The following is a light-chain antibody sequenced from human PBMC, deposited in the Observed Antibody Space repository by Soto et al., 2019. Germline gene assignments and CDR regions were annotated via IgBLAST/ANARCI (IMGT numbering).Light chain of an antibody. V-gene: IGKV3-15*01. Sequence: EVVMTQYPATLSVSPGERATLSCRASQGIGDTLAWYQHKPGQTPRLLIYDTSTRATGVPARFSGSRSGTEFTLTINSLKPEDFAVYYCQRYNNSPLTFGGGTKVDIK. CDR2: DTS. CDR3: QRYNNSPLT. J-gene: IGKJ4*01. CDR1: QGIGDT.